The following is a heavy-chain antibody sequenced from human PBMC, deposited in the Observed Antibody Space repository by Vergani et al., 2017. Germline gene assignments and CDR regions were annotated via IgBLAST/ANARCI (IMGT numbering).Heavy chain of an antibody. D-gene: IGHD6-19*01. CDR2: ISYDGTQK. J-gene: IGHJ1*01. CDR3: ATKSXGTPGCQRGDFRE. CDR1: GFTFSYYG. Sequence: QVHLVESGGGVVQPGRSLILSCVVSGFTFSYYGMHWVRQAPAKGLEWVAVISYDGTQKYYADSVKGRITISRDNSKSTLYLQMNSLRTEDTAVYYCATKSXGTPGCQRGDFREWGQGTLVTVSS. V-gene: IGHV3-30*03.